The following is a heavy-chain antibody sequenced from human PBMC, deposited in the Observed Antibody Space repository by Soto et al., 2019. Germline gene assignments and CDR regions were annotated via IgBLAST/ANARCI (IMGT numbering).Heavy chain of an antibody. CDR1: GGSISSYY. CDR3: ARFYGGSFDY. V-gene: IGHV4-59*01. CDR2: IYYSGST. Sequence: QVQLQESGPGLVKPSETLSLTCTVSGGSISSYYWSWIRQPPGKGLEWIGYIYYSGSTNYNPSLTRRFTISVDTPKNQFSLKLSSVPAADMAVYYCARFYGGSFDYWGQGTLVTVSS. J-gene: IGHJ4*02. D-gene: IGHD4-17*01.